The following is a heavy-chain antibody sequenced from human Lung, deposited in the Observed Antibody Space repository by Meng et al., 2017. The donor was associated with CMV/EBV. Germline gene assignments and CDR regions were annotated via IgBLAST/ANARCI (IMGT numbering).Heavy chain of an antibody. V-gene: IGHV3-21*04. CDR2: ISSSSSSYI. J-gene: IGHJ6*02. CDR3: ARDLYDILTGYYKGYYGMDV. Sequence: ESLKIYXAASGFTFRSYSMNWVRQAPGKGLEWVSSISSSSSSYIYYADSVKGRFTISRDNAKNSLYLQMNSLRAEDTAVYYGARDLYDILTGYYKGYYGMDVWGQGTTVTVSS. D-gene: IGHD3-9*01. CDR1: GFTFRSYS.